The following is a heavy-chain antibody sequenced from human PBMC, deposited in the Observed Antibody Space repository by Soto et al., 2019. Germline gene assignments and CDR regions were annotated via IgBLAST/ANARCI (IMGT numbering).Heavy chain of an antibody. CDR1: GFTFSDYY. CDR2: ISSSSSYT. Sequence: QVQLVESGGGLVKPGGSLRLSCAASGFTFSDYYMSWIRQAPGKGLEWVSYISSSSSYTNYADSVKGRFTISRDNAKNSLYLQMNSLRAEDTAVYYCARVVAVAGNVDYWGQGTLVPVSS. J-gene: IGHJ4*02. CDR3: ARVVAVAGNVDY. V-gene: IGHV3-11*06. D-gene: IGHD6-19*01.